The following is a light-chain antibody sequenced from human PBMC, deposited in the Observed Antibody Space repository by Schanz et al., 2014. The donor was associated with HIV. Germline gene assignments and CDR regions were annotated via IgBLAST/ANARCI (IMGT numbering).Light chain of an antibody. CDR2: DVD. V-gene: IGLV2-14*01. Sequence: QSALTQPASVSGSPGQSITITCTGTSSDIGGHKYVSWYQQQPGKAPKVIIYDVDNRPSGVSNRFSGSKSGNTASLAISGLQAEDEAYYYCSSYGGGDTLLFGGGTKLTVL. CDR3: SSYGGGDTLL. J-gene: IGLJ3*02. CDR1: SSDIGGHKY.